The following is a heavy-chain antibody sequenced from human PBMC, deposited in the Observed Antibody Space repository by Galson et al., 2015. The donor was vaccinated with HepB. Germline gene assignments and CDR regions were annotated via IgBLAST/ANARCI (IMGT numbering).Heavy chain of an antibody. V-gene: IGHV1-18*01. CDR3: ARESVIRDGLLDY. J-gene: IGHJ4*02. D-gene: IGHD2-21*01. CDR1: GYSFTNYG. CDR2: FSGYDGST. Sequence: SVKVSCKASGYSFTNYGLSWIRQAPGRGLEWMGWFSGYDGSTNCAQKFQGRVTMTADATTATAYMELRSLRSGDTDIYYCARESVIRDGLLDYWGQGTLVTVS.